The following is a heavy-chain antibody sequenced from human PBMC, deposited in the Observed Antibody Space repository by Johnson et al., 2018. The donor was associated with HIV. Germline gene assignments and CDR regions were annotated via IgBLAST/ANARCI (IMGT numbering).Heavy chain of an antibody. D-gene: IGHD3-16*01. J-gene: IGHJ3*02. V-gene: IGHV3-30-3*01. CDR2: ISYDGINK. CDR3: AKAQDYVWGSPGAFDI. CDR1: GFTFSSYA. Sequence: QVQLVESGGGVVQPGRSLRLSCAASGFTFSSYAMHWVRQAPGKGLEWVAVISYDGINKYYADSVKGRLTISRDNAKNSLFLQMNSLRAEDTALYYCAKAQDYVWGSPGAFDIWGQGTMVTVSS.